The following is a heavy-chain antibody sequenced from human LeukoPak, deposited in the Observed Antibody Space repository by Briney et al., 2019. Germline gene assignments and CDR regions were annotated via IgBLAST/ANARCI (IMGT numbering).Heavy chain of an antibody. V-gene: IGHV1-69*06. D-gene: IGHD3-10*01. Sequence: ASVKVSCMASGGTFSSYAISWVRQAPGQGLEWMGGIIPIFGTANYAQKFQGRVTITADKSTSTAYMELSSLRSEDTAVYYCARSVIRGDWYFDLWGRGTLVTVSS. CDR1: GGTFSSYA. CDR2: IIPIFGTA. J-gene: IGHJ2*01. CDR3: ARSVIRGDWYFDL.